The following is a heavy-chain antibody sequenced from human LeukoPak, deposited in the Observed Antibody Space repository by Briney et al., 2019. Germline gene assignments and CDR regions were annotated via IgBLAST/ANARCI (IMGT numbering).Heavy chain of an antibody. CDR1: GGTFTSYA. Sequence: SVKVSCKASGGTFTSYAISWVRQAPGQGLEWMGGIIPIFGTANYAQKFQGRVTITAGESTSTAYMELSSLRSEDTAVYYCARATYYDILTGYYPPYYYYGMDVWGKGTTVTVSS. D-gene: IGHD3-9*01. V-gene: IGHV1-69*01. J-gene: IGHJ6*04. CDR2: IIPIFGTA. CDR3: ARATYYDILTGYYPPYYYYGMDV.